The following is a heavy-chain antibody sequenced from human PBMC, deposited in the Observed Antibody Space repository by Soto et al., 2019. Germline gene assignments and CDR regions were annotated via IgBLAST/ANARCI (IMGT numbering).Heavy chain of an antibody. D-gene: IGHD6-19*01. CDR2: IYTSASI. Sequence: PSETLSLTCSVSGADINTYSWAWIRQPAGKGLEWIGRIYTSASINYNPSLKGRVTLSVDTSTNQVSLRLASVTAADTAIYYCARDREAGYNFYYGMDVWGQGTTV. CDR3: ARDREAGYNFYYGMDV. CDR1: GADINTYS. V-gene: IGHV4-4*07. J-gene: IGHJ6*02.